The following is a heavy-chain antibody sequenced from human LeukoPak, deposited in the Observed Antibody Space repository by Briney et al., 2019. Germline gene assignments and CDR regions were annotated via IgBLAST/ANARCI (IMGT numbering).Heavy chain of an antibody. CDR2: IYSGGST. Sequence: PGGSLVLSCAASGFTVSSNYMSWVRQAPGKGLEWVSVIYSGGSTYYADSVKGRFTISRDNSKNTLYLQMNSLRAEDTAVYYCARHGTITMVRGRLRYYYMDVWGKGTTVTISS. V-gene: IGHV3-53*01. D-gene: IGHD3-10*01. CDR3: ARHGTITMVRGRLRYYYMDV. J-gene: IGHJ6*03. CDR1: GFTVSSNY.